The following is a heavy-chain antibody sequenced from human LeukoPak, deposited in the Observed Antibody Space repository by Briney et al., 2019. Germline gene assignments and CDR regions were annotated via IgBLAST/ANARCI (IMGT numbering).Heavy chain of an antibody. Sequence: SETLSLTCTVSGGCISSYYWSWIRQPPGKGLEWIGYIYYSGSTNYNPSLKSRVTISVDTSKNQFSLKLSSVTAADTAVYYCARGSDDYVDYWGQGTLVTVSS. J-gene: IGHJ4*02. CDR1: GGCISSYY. V-gene: IGHV4-59*01. CDR3: ARGSDDYVDY. D-gene: IGHD2-15*01. CDR2: IYYSGST.